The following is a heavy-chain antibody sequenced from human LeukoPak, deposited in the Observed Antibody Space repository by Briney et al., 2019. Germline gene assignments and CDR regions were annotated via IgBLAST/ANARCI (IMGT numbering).Heavy chain of an antibody. D-gene: IGHD1-26*01. CDR1: GYTFTSYG. CDR2: ISAYNGNT. V-gene: IGHV1-18*01. J-gene: IGHJ4*02. Sequence: EASVKVSCKASGYTFTSYGISWVRQAPGQGLEWMGVISAYNGNTNYAEKLQCGVTMTRDTSTSTAYMELRSLRSDDTAVYYCARDSVGANLDIDYWGQGTLVTVSS. CDR3: ARDSVGANLDIDY.